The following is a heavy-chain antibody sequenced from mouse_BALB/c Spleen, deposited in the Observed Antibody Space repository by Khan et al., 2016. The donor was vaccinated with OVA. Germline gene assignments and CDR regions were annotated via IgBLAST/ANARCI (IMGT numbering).Heavy chain of an antibody. J-gene: IGHJ2*01. V-gene: IGHV5-4*02. CDR1: GFTFSDYY. CDR3: ARGRRVPYFDY. CDR2: ISDGGSYI. Sequence: EVELVESGGGLVKPGGSLKLSCAASGFTFSDYYMYWVRQTPEKRLEWVATISDGGSYIYYPDSVKGRFTISRDNAKNNLYLQMSSLKSEDIAMYYCARGRRVPYFDYWGQGTTLTVSS. D-gene: IGHD2-14*01.